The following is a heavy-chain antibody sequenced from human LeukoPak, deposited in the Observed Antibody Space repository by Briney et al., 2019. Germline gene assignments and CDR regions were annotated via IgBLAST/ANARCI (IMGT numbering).Heavy chain of an antibody. CDR2: IKQDGSEK. V-gene: IGHV3-7*01. CDR3: ATDLGSSRPNF. CDR1: GFSFSTYW. D-gene: IGHD6-13*01. Sequence: GGSLRLPCAASGFSFSTYWMSWVRQAPGKGLEWVANIKQDGSEKYYVDSAKGRFTISRDNAKNSLYLQMNSLRAEDTAVYYCATDLGSSRPNFWGQGILVTVPS. J-gene: IGHJ4*02.